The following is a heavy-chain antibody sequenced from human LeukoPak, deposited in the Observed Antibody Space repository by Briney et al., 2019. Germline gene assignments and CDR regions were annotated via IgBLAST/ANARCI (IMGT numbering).Heavy chain of an antibody. V-gene: IGHV1-18*01. J-gene: IGHJ6*03. CDR3: ARGAVTVTTVTYYMDV. CDR1: GYTFTSYG. D-gene: IGHD4-17*01. CDR2: ISAYNGNT. Sequence: HGASVKVSCKASGYTFTSYGISWVRQAPGQGLEWMGWISAYNGNTNYAQKLQGRVTMTTDTSTSTAYMELRSLRSDDTAVYYCARGAVTVTTVTYYMDVWGKGTTVTVSS.